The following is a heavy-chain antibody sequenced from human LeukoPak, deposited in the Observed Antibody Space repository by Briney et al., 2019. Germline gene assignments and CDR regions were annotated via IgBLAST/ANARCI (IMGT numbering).Heavy chain of an antibody. V-gene: IGHV4-30-4*08. J-gene: IGHJ4*02. Sequence: QVQLQESGPGLVKTSQTLSLTCTVSGCSISSGDYYCSWIRQPPGQGLEWIGYIYYSGSSFYNPSLKSRVTISVDTSKNHVSLNLSSVTAADTAVYYCARGNNPYYFDYWGQGTLVTVSS. D-gene: IGHD2/OR15-2a*01. CDR1: GCSISSGDYY. CDR2: IYYSGSS. CDR3: ARGNNPYYFDY.